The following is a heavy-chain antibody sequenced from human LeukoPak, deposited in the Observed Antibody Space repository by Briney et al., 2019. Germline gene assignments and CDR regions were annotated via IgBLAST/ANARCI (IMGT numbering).Heavy chain of an antibody. CDR1: GFIFSNYG. CDR2: IWYDGSNK. Sequence: GGSLRLSCAASGFIFSNYGMHWVRQAPDKGLDWVAVIWYDGSNKYYADSVKGRLTISRDNSKNTLYLQMNSLRAEDTAVYYCVRGKYSGYDPLGYWGQGTLVAVSS. V-gene: IGHV3-33*01. CDR3: VRGKYSGYDPLGY. D-gene: IGHD5-12*01. J-gene: IGHJ4*02.